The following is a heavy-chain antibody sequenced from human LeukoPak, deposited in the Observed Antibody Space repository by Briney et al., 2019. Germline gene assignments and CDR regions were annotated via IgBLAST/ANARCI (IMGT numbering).Heavy chain of an antibody. V-gene: IGHV3-7*01. CDR3: ARDHVWFGELSDY. J-gene: IGHJ4*02. D-gene: IGHD3-10*01. CDR2: IKQDGSEK. Sequence: PGGSLRLSCAASGFTFSSYSMNWVRQAPGKGLEWVANIKQDGSEKYYVDSVKGRFTISRDNAKNSLYLQMNSLRAEDTAVYYCARDHVWFGELSDYWGQGTLVTVSS. CDR1: GFTFSSYS.